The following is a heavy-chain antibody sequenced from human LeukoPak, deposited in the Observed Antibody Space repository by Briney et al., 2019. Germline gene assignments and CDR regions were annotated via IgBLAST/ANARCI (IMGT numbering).Heavy chain of an antibody. CDR1: GGSISSSSYY. CDR3: ASSEVGYYDFWGGYYNYMDV. Sequence: PSETLSLTCTVSGGSISSSSYYWGWIRQPPGKGLEWIGSIYYSGSTYYNPSLKSRVTISVDTSKNQFSLKLSSVTAADTAVYYYASSEVGYYDFWGGYYNYMDVWGKGTTVTVSS. CDR2: IYYSGST. V-gene: IGHV4-39*01. D-gene: IGHD3-3*01. J-gene: IGHJ6*03.